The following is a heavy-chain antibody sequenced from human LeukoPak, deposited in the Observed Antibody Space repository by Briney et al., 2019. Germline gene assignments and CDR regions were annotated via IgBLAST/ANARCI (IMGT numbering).Heavy chain of an antibody. J-gene: IGHJ5*02. Sequence: GGSLRLSCAASGFTFGSYSMNWVRQAPGKGPEWVATISISGTYIYYADSVKGRFTISRDNANNSLFLDMNSLRADDTAMYYCARDLERSRANNWFDAWGQGTLVTVSS. V-gene: IGHV3-21*01. CDR1: GFTFGSYS. CDR3: ARDLERSRANNWFDA. D-gene: IGHD1-1*01. CDR2: ISISGTYI.